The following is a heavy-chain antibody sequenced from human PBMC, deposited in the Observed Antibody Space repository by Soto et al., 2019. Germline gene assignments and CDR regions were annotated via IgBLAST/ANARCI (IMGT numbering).Heavy chain of an antibody. D-gene: IGHD6-13*01. J-gene: IGHJ3*02. CDR1: GGSFSGYY. CDR2: INHSGST. CDR3: AREQQHYAFDI. Sequence: LSLTCAVYGGSFSGYYWSWIRQPPGKGLEWIGEINHSGSTNYNPSLKSRVTISVDTSKNQFSLKLSSVTAADTAVYYCAREQQHYAFDIWGQGTMVTVSS. V-gene: IGHV4-34*01.